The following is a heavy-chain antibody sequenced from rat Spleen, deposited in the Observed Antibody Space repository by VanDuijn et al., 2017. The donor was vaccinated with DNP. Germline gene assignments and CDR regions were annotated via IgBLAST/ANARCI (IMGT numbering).Heavy chain of an antibody. Sequence: EVQLVESGGGLVQPGRSLIISCTASGFTFSDHNMAWVRQAPTKGLEWVATISYDGSNTYYREFVKGRFTISRDNAKSSLSLQMDSLRSEDTATYYCAKHDGTEGIDFDYWGQGVMVTVSS. D-gene: IGHD1-11*01. V-gene: IGHV5-7*01. CDR1: GFTFSDHN. CDR3: AKHDGTEGIDFDY. J-gene: IGHJ2*01. CDR2: ISYDGSNT.